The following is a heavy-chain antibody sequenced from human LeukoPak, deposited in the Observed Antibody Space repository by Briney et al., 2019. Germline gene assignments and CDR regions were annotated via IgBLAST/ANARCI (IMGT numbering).Heavy chain of an antibody. J-gene: IGHJ3*02. V-gene: IGHV3-9*01. D-gene: IGHD6-19*01. CDR1: GFTFDDYA. Sequence: GGSLRLSCAASGFTFDDYAMHWVRQAPGKGLEWVSGISWNSGSIGYADSVKGRFTISRDNAKNSLYLQMNSLRAEDTALYYCAKGQAVAGTSGAFDIWGQGTMVTVSS. CDR2: ISWNSGSI. CDR3: AKGQAVAGTSGAFDI.